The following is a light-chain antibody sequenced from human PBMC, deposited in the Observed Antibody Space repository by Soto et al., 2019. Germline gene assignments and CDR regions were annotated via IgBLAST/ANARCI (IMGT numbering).Light chain of an antibody. V-gene: IGKV3-15*01. CDR1: QSVSSN. Sequence: EIVMTQSPATLSVSPGERATLSCRASQSVSSNLAWYQQKPGQAPRLLIYGASTRATGIPARFSGSGSGAEFTLTISSLQSEDFAVYYCQQYNNWPHSRTFGQGNKVDIK. CDR2: GAS. CDR3: QQYNNWPHSRT. J-gene: IGKJ1*01.